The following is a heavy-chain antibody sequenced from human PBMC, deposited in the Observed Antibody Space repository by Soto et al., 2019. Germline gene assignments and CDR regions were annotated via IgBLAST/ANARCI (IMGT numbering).Heavy chain of an antibody. J-gene: IGHJ4*02. CDR2: IFPGDSDI. CDR1: GYSFTTYW. D-gene: IGHD3-22*01. Sequence: GESLKISCKGSGYSFTTYWIGWVRQMPGKGLEWMGIIFPGDSDIRYSPSFQGQVTMSADKSISTAYLQWSSLKAADTAVYYCARSPSMILPEHYFDYWGQGTLVTVSS. V-gene: IGHV5-51*01. CDR3: ARSPSMILPEHYFDY.